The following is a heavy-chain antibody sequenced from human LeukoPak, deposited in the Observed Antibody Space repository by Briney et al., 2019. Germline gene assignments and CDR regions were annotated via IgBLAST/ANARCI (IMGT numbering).Heavy chain of an antibody. J-gene: IGHJ4*02. Sequence: GESLRLSCVASGFTFNNHNMDWVRQAPGKGLEWISYISGSGDAIFYADSVQGRFTISRDNAKNSVYLQMNSLRAEDTAVYYCARVLHKRNYDSSDYYGYWGQGILVTVSS. V-gene: IGHV3-48*01. CDR2: ISGSGDAI. CDR3: ARVLHKRNYDSSDYYGY. CDR1: GFTFNNHN. D-gene: IGHD3-22*01.